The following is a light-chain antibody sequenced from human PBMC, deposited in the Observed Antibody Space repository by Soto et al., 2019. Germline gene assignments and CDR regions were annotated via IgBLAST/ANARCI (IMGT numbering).Light chain of an antibody. V-gene: IGKV1-5*01. Sequence: DSQMIQSPSTLSASVGDRFTITCLASQSISSWLAWYQQKAGKAPKLLIYDASRLESGVPSRFRGSGSGTEFTLTISSLQPDDFATYYCQQYNSYSRTFGQGTKVDIK. CDR2: DAS. CDR1: QSISSW. CDR3: QQYNSYSRT. J-gene: IGKJ1*01.